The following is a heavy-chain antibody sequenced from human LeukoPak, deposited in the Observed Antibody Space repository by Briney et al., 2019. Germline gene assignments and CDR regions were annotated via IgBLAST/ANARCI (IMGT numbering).Heavy chain of an antibody. CDR3: ARGGRELLIDY. Sequence: SETLSLTCTVSGVSISSYYWSWIRQPPGKGLEWIGYIYYSGSTNYNPSLKSRVTISVDTSKNQFSLKLSSVTAADTAVYYCARGGRELLIDYWGQGTLVTVSS. CDR2: IYYSGST. J-gene: IGHJ4*02. V-gene: IGHV4-59*01. D-gene: IGHD1-26*01. CDR1: GVSISSYY.